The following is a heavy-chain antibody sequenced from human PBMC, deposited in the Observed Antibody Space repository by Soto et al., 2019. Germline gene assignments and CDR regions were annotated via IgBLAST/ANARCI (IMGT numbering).Heavy chain of an antibody. CDR2: ISSSSSYI. Sequence: GGSLRLSCAASGFTFSSYSMNWVRQAPGKGLEWVSSISSSSSYIYYADSVKGRFTISRDNAKNSLYLQMNSLRAEDTAVYYCARDNSSSWYLNWFDPWGQGTLVTVSS. D-gene: IGHD6-13*01. J-gene: IGHJ5*02. V-gene: IGHV3-21*01. CDR1: GFTFSSYS. CDR3: ARDNSSSWYLNWFDP.